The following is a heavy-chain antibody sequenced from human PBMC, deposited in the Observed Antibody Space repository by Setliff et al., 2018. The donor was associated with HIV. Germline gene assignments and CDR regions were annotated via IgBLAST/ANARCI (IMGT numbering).Heavy chain of an antibody. J-gene: IGHJ3*02. Sequence: ASVKVSCKASGYTFTAYYIHWVRQAPGQGLEWMGRINPNSGGTNYAQKFQGRVTMTRDTSGSTAYMELSRLRSDDTAFYYCATKVYCTNGVCLDAFDIWGQGTKVTVSS. CDR2: INPNSGGT. CDR3: ATKVYCTNGVCLDAFDI. CDR1: GYTFTAYY. V-gene: IGHV1-2*06. D-gene: IGHD2-8*01.